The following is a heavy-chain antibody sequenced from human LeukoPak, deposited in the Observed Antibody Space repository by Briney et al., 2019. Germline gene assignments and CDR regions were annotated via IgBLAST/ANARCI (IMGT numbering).Heavy chain of an antibody. V-gene: IGHV4-34*01. CDR2: INHRGGT. CDR3: ASGVGEFFPDAFNI. Sequence: SDTLSLTCAVFGESFSDFSWTCLRQTPGKGLHWIGEINHRGGTNYNPSLKIRLTISLDTSKNQVSLNLTSVTAADTAVYYCASGVGEFFPDAFNIWGQGTMVGVFS. D-gene: IGHD3-10*01. CDR1: GESFSDFS. J-gene: IGHJ3*02.